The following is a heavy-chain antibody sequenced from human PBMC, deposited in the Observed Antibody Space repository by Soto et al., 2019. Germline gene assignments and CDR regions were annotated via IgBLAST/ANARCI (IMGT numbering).Heavy chain of an antibody. D-gene: IGHD2-2*01. V-gene: IGHV3-49*04. CDR3: ARDHKDIVVVPAAPGWFDP. CDR1: GFTFGDYA. CDR2: IRSEAYGGTT. Sequence: GGSLRLSCKTSGFTFGDYAMSWVRQAPGKGLEWVSFIRSEAYGGTTEYAASVKGRFTISRDDFKRIAYLQMDSLKTEDTAVYYCARDHKDIVVVPAAPGWFDPWGQGTLVTVSS. J-gene: IGHJ5*02.